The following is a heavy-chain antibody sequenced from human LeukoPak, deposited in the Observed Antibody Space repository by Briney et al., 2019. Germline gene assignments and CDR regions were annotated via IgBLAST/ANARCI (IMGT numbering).Heavy chain of an antibody. CDR1: GYTFTSYY. CDR3: ARDLSGWGNSIY. CDR2: INPNTDST. V-gene: IGHV1-46*01. D-gene: IGHD2/OR15-2a*01. J-gene: IGHJ4*02. Sequence: GASVKVSCKASGYTFTSYYVHWVRQAPGQGLVWMGQINPNTDSTNCARMFQGRVTMTADTSTSTVYMELNSLTSDDTAVYYCARDLSGWGNSIYWGQGTPVTVS.